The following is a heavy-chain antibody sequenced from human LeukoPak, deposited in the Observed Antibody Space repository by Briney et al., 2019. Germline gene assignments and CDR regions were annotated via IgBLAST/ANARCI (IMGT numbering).Heavy chain of an antibody. CDR2: INPSGGST. Sequence: GASGKVSCKASGYTFTSYYMHWVRQAPGQGLEWMGIINPSGGSTSYAQKFQGRVTMTRDTSTSTVYMELSSLRSEDTAVYYCARVSPSIAAAGTAFAFDIWGQGTMVTVSS. D-gene: IGHD6-13*01. CDR1: GYTFTSYY. J-gene: IGHJ3*02. V-gene: IGHV1-46*01. CDR3: ARVSPSIAAAGTAFAFDI.